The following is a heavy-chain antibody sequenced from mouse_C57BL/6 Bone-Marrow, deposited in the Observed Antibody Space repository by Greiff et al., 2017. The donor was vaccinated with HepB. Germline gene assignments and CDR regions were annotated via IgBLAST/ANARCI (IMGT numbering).Heavy chain of an antibody. CDR3: ARWYYYGSSPFAY. J-gene: IGHJ3*01. Sequence: VQRVESGAELARPGASVKMSCKASGYTFTSYTMHWVKQRPGQGLEWIGYINPSSGYTKYNQKFKDKATLTADKSSSTAYMQLSSLTSEDSAVYYCARWYYYGSSPFAYWGQGTLVTVSA. D-gene: IGHD1-1*01. CDR1: GYTFTSYT. V-gene: IGHV1-4*01. CDR2: INPSSGYT.